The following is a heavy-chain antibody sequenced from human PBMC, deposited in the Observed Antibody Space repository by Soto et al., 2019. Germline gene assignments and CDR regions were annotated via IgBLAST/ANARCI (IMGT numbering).Heavy chain of an antibody. Sequence: PSETLSLTCTVSGGSISSYYWSWIRQPPGKGLEWIGYIYYSGSTNYNPSLKSRVTISVDTSKNQFSLKLSSVTAADTAVYYCARVNPYYDFWSGYYKGPLGYYYMDVWGKGTTVTVSS. D-gene: IGHD3-3*01. J-gene: IGHJ6*03. CDR3: ARVNPYYDFWSGYYKGPLGYYYMDV. CDR2: IYYSGST. CDR1: GGSISSYY. V-gene: IGHV4-59*01.